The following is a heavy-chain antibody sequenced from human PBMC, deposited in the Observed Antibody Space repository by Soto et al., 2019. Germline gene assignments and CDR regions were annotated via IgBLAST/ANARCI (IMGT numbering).Heavy chain of an antibody. V-gene: IGHV3-23*01. CDR3: AKGRGGSGSLTPRVDF. J-gene: IGHJ4*02. Sequence: EVQLLESGGGLVQPGGSLRLSCAASGFTFNNYAMTWVRQAPGKGLEWVSAISGGGDTTSYADSWKGRFTVSRDGSKNKLYRQMSSLRAEDTALYYCAKGRGGSGSLTPRVDFWGQGTLVTVSS. CDR2: ISGGGDTT. CDR1: GFTFNNYA. D-gene: IGHD3-10*01.